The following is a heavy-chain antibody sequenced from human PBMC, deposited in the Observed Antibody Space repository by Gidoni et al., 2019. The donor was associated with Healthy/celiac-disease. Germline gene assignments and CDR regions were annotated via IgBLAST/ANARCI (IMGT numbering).Heavy chain of an antibody. CDR2: IYYSGST. V-gene: IGHV4-39*01. J-gene: IGHJ4*02. CDR1: GGSIRSSSYY. CDR3: ASLRDGYNRGNFDY. Sequence: QLQLQESGPGLVKPSATLSLTCTVSGGSIRSSSYYWGWIRQPPGKGLEWIGSIYYSGSTYYNPSLKSRVTISVDTSKNQFSLKLSSVTAADTAVYYCASLRDGYNRGNFDYWGQGTLVTVSS. D-gene: IGHD5-12*01.